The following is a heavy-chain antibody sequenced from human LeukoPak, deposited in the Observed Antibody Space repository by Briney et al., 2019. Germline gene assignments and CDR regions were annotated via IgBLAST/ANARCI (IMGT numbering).Heavy chain of an antibody. Sequence: SGPTLVKPTQTLTLTCTFSGFSLTNSGVAVGWIRQPPGKALEWLALVYWDDDKRYSPSLKTRLTVTKDTSKNEVVLTMTDMDPVDTGTYFCAHVKVESSGNKYQSFGFDHHQSIGFDFWGQGILVSVSS. CDR2: VYWDDDK. J-gene: IGHJ4*02. D-gene: IGHD3-22*01. V-gene: IGHV2-5*02. CDR1: GFSLTNSGVA. CDR3: AHVKVESSGNKYQSFGFDHHQSIGFDF.